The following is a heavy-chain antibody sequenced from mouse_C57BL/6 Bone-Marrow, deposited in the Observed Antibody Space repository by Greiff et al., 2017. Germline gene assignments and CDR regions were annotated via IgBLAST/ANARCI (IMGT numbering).Heavy chain of an antibody. CDR1: GYSITSGYY. CDR3: ATYYKDV. V-gene: IGHV3-6*01. Sequence: EVQLVESGPGLVKPSQSLSLTCSVTGYSITSGYYWNWLRQFPGNKLEWMGYISYDGSNNYNPSLKTRISITRDTSKHQFFLKLNSVTTEDTATYYCATYYKDVWGTGTTVTVSS. CDR2: ISYDGSN. D-gene: IGHD2-12*01. J-gene: IGHJ1*03.